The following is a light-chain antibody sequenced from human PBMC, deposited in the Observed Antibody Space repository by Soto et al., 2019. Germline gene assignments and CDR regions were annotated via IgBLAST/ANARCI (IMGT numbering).Light chain of an antibody. CDR2: EVG. CDR3: CSYASGSIYV. CDR1: SSDVGAFNY. J-gene: IGLJ1*01. V-gene: IGLV2-14*01. Sequence: QSALTQPASVSGSPGQSITISCTGTSSDVGAFNYVSWYLQYPGKAPKLMIYEVGNRPSGVSNRFSGSKSGNTASLTISGLQAEDDADYYCCSYASGSIYVFGTGTKLTVL.